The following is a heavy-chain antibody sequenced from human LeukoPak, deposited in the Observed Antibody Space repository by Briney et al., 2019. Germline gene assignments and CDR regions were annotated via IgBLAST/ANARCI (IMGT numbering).Heavy chain of an antibody. J-gene: IGHJ2*01. D-gene: IGHD3-3*02. V-gene: IGHV3-23*01. CDR1: GVTFSTYA. CDR3: AKVSGNWYFDL. Sequence: GGSLRLSCAASGVTFSTYAMSWVRQAPGEGLEWVSGIRGSGGSSYYADSVKGRFTISRDNSKNTLYLQMNSLRAEDTAVYYCAKVSGNWYFDLWGRGTLVTASS. CDR2: IRGSGGSS.